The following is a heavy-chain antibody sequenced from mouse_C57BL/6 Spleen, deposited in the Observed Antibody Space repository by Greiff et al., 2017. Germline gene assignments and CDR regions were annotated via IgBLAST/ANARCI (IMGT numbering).Heavy chain of an antibody. CDR3: ARSRGLGLDY. CDR1: GYTFTSYW. Sequence: VQLQQPGAELVRPGSSVKLSCKASGYTFTSYWMHWVKQRPIQGLEWIGNIDPSDSETHYNQKFKDKATLTVDKSSSTAYMQLSSLTSEDSAVDYCARSRGLGLDYWGQGTTLTVSS. D-gene: IGHD4-1*01. V-gene: IGHV1-52*01. J-gene: IGHJ2*01. CDR2: IDPSDSET.